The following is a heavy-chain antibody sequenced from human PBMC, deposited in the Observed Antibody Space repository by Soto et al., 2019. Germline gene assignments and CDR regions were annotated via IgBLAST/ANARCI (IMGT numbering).Heavy chain of an antibody. D-gene: IGHD3-3*01. CDR2: ISSSGSTI. CDR1: GFTFSSYE. V-gene: IGHV3-48*03. Sequence: GGSLRLSCAASGFTFSSYEMNWVRQAPGKGLEWVSYISSSGSTIYYADSVKGRFTISRDNAKNSLYLQMNSLRAEDTAIYYCAREGFWEWLSAVTYWYFDLWGRGTLVTVSS. J-gene: IGHJ2*01. CDR3: AREGFWEWLSAVTYWYFDL.